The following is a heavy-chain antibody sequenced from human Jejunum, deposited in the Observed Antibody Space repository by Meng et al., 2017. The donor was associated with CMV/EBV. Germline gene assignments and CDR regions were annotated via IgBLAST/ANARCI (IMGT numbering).Heavy chain of an antibody. J-gene: IGHJ5*02. CDR2: ISYVGDNE. V-gene: IGHV3-30*10. D-gene: IGHD1-26*01. CDR3: ARSRSDSILFWIQP. CDR1: GISFYDYA. Sequence: GISFYDYARHLGRRVPGERRERVAVISYVGDNEYYTGTVEDRFTVSTDDTKITVYLQMGSLIPEYTAVYYCARSRSDSILFWIQPWGQGTPVTVSS.